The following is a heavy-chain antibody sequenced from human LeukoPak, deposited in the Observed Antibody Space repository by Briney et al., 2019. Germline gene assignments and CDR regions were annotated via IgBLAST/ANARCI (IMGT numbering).Heavy chain of an antibody. D-gene: IGHD6-19*01. CDR3: AKSRRAVAGEFDF. V-gene: IGHV4-39*01. J-gene: IGHJ4*02. Sequence: SETLSLTCTVSGGSISTSSYYWGWIRQPPGKGLEWIGSIYYSGSTYYNPSLKSRVTISVDTSKNQFSLKLSSVTAADTAVYYCAKSRRAVAGEFDFWGQGTLVTVSS. CDR1: GGSISTSSYY. CDR2: IYYSGST.